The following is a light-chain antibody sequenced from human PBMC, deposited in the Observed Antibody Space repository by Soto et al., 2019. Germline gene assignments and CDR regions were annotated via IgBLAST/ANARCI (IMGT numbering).Light chain of an antibody. V-gene: IGKV4-1*01. J-gene: IGKJ4*01. Sequence: DIVMTQSPDSLAVSLGERATINCKSSQSVLYSSNNKNYLAWYQQKPGQPPKLLIYWASTRESGVPDRFSGSGSGTDSTLTISSLQAEDVSVYYCHQYYSTPPTFGGGTKVEIK. CDR2: WAS. CDR1: QSVLYSSNNKNY. CDR3: HQYYSTPPT.